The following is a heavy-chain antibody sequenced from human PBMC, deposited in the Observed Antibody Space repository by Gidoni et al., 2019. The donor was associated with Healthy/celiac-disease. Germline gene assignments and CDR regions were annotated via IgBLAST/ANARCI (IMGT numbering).Heavy chain of an antibody. CDR2: IYYSGST. V-gene: IGHV4-59*01. Sequence: QVQLQESGPGLVKPSETLSLTCTVSGGSISSYYWSWIRQPPGKGLEWIGYIYYSGSTNYNPSLKSRVTISVDTSKNQFSLKLSSVTAADTAVYYCARVGPYGGDAFDIWGQGTMVTVSS. D-gene: IGHD4-17*01. J-gene: IGHJ3*02. CDR3: ARVGPYGGDAFDI. CDR1: GGSISSYY.